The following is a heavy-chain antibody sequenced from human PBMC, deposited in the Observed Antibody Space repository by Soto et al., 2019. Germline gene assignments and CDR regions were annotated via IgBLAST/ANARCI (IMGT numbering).Heavy chain of an antibody. Sequence: EVQLLESGGGLVQPGGSLRLSCAASGFTFSSYAMNWVRQAPGKGLDWVSTIRGSGISTYYADSVKGRFTISRDNSKNTLYLQMNSLRAEDTAVYYWAKERRATAVTLPDSWGQGTLVTVSS. CDR2: IRGSGIST. CDR1: GFTFSSYA. J-gene: IGHJ4*02. CDR3: AKERRATAVTLPDS. D-gene: IGHD4-17*01. V-gene: IGHV3-23*01.